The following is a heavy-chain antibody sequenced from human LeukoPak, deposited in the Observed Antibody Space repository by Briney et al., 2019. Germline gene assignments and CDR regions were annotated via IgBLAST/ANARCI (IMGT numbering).Heavy chain of an antibody. J-gene: IGHJ4*02. Sequence: GGSLRLSCAASGFTFDDYGMSWVRQAPGKGLEWVSGINWNGVSTGYADSVKGRFTISRDNAKNSLYLQMSSLRAEDTALYYCASRGDYEKFDYWGQGTLVTVSS. CDR3: ASRGDYEKFDY. D-gene: IGHD4-17*01. V-gene: IGHV3-20*04. CDR2: INWNGVST. CDR1: GFTFDDYG.